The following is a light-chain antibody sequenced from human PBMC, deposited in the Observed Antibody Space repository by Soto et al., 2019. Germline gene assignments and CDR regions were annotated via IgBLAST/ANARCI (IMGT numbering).Light chain of an antibody. CDR3: SSYASSSSLDV. Sequence: QSVLTQPASVSGSPGQSITISCTGTSSDVGDYNYVSWFQQHPGKAPKLMIYDVSSRPSGISNRFSGSMSGNTASLTISGLQAEDEAHYYCSSYASSSSLDVFGSGTKLTV. CDR1: SSDVGDYNY. V-gene: IGLV2-14*03. CDR2: DVS. J-gene: IGLJ1*01.